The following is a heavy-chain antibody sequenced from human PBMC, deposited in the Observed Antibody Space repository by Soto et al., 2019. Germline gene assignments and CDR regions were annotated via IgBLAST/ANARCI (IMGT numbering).Heavy chain of an antibody. CDR1: GYTFTDYY. J-gene: IGHJ6*02. CDR3: AKDPNVVVVPAATGGMDV. Sequence: ASVKVSCKASGYTFTDYYIHWVRQAPGQGLEWMGWINPKSGGTNYAQNFQGRVTMTRVTSIGTAYMELSSLRSDDTALYYCAKDPNVVVVPAATGGMDVWGQGTTVTVSS. V-gene: IGHV1-2*02. CDR2: INPKSGGT. D-gene: IGHD2-2*01.